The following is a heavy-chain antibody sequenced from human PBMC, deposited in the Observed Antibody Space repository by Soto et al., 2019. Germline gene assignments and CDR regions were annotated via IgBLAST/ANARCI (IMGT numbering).Heavy chain of an antibody. J-gene: IGHJ4*02. Sequence: GESLKISCKGSGYSFTSYWIGWVRQMPGKGLEWMGIIYPGDSDTRYSPSFQGQVTISADKSISTAYLQWSSLKASDTAMYYCAIPGRWIQYEPYGYFDYWGQGTLVTVSS. CDR2: IYPGDSDT. CDR1: GYSFTSYW. V-gene: IGHV5-51*01. CDR3: AIPGRWIQYEPYGYFDY. D-gene: IGHD5-18*01.